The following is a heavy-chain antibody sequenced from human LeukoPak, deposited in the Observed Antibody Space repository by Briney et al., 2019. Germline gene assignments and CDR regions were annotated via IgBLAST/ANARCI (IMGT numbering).Heavy chain of an antibody. D-gene: IGHD4-11*01. Sequence: PGRSLRLSCTASDFPFGDYTMTWVRQAPGKGLEWVGFISSKAYGGTTEYAASVRGRFTIPRDDSKSIAYLQMNSLRTEDTAVHHCARAPYSNYVNLDFWGQGTLVTVSS. CDR1: DFPFGDYT. J-gene: IGHJ4*02. V-gene: IGHV3-49*04. CDR2: ISSKAYGGTT. CDR3: ARAPYSNYVNLDF.